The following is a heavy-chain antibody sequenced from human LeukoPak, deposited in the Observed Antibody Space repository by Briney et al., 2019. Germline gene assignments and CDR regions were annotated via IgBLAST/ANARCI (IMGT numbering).Heavy chain of an antibody. V-gene: IGHV4-59*01. CDR1: GGSISSYY. CDR3: ARGSSSGSYYLDY. Sequence: SETLSLTCTVSGGSISSYYWSWIRQPPGKGLECVGYIYYSGDTNYNPSLQSRVTISVDTSKNQFSLKLTSVTAADTAVYFCARGSSSGSYYLDYWGQGALVTVSS. CDR2: IYYSGDT. J-gene: IGHJ4*02. D-gene: IGHD3-22*01.